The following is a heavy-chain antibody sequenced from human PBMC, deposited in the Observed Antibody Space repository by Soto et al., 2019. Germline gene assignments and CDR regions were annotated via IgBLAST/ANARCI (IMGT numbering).Heavy chain of an antibody. D-gene: IGHD3-10*01. J-gene: IGHJ6*02. CDR1: GFTFSSYG. Sequence: QVQLVESGGGVVQPGRSLRLSCAASGFTFSSYGMHWVRQAPGKGLEWVAVISYDGSNKYYADSVKGRFTISRDNSKNTLYLQMNSLRAEDTAVYYCAKEPPPSGSGRYGMDVWGQGTTVTVSS. CDR2: ISYDGSNK. CDR3: AKEPPPSGSGRYGMDV. V-gene: IGHV3-30*18.